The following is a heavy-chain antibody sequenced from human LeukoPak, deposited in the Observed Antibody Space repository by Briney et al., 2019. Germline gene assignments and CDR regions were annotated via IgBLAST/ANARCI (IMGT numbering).Heavy chain of an antibody. CDR1: GYTFTSYD. J-gene: IGHJ4*02. CDR3: ARLYYDILTGYYAWYFDY. V-gene: IGHV1-8*02. D-gene: IGHD3-9*01. CDR2: MNPNSGNT. Sequence: GASVKVSCKASGYTFTSYDINWVRQATGQGLEWMGWMNPNSGNTGYAQKFQGRVTMTRNTSISTAYMELSSLRSEDTAVYYCARLYYDILTGYYAWYFDYWGQGTLVTVSS.